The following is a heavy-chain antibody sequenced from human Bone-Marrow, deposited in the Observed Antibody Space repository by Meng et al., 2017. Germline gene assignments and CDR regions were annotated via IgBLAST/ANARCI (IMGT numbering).Heavy chain of an antibody. CDR2: VYNSGNT. CDR1: GGSINSGRDL. V-gene: IGHV4-61*02. D-gene: IGHD5-24*01. CDR3: ARDWDGYNYYDL. Sequence: SETLSLTCTVSGGSINSGRDLWGWIRQPAGKGLEWIGRVYNSGNTHYNPSLESRVTISIDTLKNVFSLTLTSVTAADTAVYYCARDWDGYNYYDLWGHGILVTVSS. J-gene: IGHJ4*01.